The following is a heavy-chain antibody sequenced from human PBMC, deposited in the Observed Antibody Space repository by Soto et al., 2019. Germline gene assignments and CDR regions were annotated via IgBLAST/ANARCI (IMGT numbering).Heavy chain of an antibody. J-gene: IGHJ6*02. CDR1: GFTFSSYG. Sequence: QVQLVESGGGVVQPGRSLRLSCAASGFTFSSYGMHWVRQAPGKGLAWVAVISYDGSNKYYADSVKGRFTISRDNSKNTLYLQMNSLRAEDTAVYYCAKDSGQYYDFWSGYPQDGMDVWGQGTTVTVSS. V-gene: IGHV3-30*18. CDR3: AKDSGQYYDFWSGYPQDGMDV. D-gene: IGHD3-3*01. CDR2: ISYDGSNK.